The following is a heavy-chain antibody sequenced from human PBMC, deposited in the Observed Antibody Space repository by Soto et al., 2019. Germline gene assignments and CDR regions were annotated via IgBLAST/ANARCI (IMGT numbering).Heavy chain of an antibody. V-gene: IGHV3-21*01. CDR2: VSKSDYK. CDR1: GFTFTNYG. CDR3: ARDRRITGTTNYFDY. D-gene: IGHD1-20*01. J-gene: IGHJ4*02. Sequence: GXSLRLSCAVSGFTFTNYGINWVHQAPGKGLQWVSSVSKSDYKYYSDSVKGRFTISRDNAKNSLYLQMNSLRAQDTAVYYCARDRRITGTTNYFDYWGQGTLVTVSS.